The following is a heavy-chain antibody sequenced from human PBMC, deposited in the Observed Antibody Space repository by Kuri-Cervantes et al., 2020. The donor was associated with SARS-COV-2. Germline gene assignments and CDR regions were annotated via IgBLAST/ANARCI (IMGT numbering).Heavy chain of an antibody. Sequence: GESLKISCAASGFMFNDYAMSWVRQASGKGLEWVSSISGSGISTDYADSVKGRFTISRDNSKNTLYLQMNSLRADETAVYYCAKERGYGNEYVDYWGQGTLVTVSS. CDR2: ISGSGIST. V-gene: IGHV3-23*01. CDR3: AKERGYGNEYVDY. J-gene: IGHJ4*02. CDR1: GFMFNDYA. D-gene: IGHD5-18*01.